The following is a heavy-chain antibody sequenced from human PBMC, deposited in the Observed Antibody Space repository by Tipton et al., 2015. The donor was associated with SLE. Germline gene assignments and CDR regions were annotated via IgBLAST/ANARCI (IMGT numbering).Heavy chain of an antibody. CDR1: GFTFSSYA. Sequence: GSLRLSCAASGFTFSSYAMSWVRQAPGKGLEWVSVIYSGGSTYYADSVKGRFTISRDNSKNSLYLQMNSLRAEDTAVYYCARRGDYYYGMDVWGQGTTVTVSS. CDR3: ARRGDYYYGMDV. V-gene: IGHV3-23*03. CDR2: IYSGGST. J-gene: IGHJ6*02.